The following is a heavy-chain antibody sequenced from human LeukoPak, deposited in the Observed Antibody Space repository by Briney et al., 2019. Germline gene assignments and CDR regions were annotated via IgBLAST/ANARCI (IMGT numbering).Heavy chain of an antibody. CDR2: ISGSGGST. Sequence: GGSLRLSCAASGFTFSSYAMSWVRQAPGKGLEWVSAISGSGGSTYYADSVKGRFTISRDNSKNTLYLQMNSLRAEDTAVYYCAKAAYCSGGSCQRQFRAEYFQHWGQGTLVTVSS. V-gene: IGHV3-23*01. CDR3: AKAAYCSGGSCQRQFRAEYFQH. D-gene: IGHD2-15*01. CDR1: GFTFSSYA. J-gene: IGHJ1*01.